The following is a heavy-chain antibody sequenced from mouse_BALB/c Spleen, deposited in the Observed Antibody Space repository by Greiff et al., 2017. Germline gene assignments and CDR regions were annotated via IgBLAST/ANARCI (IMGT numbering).Heavy chain of an antibody. V-gene: IGHV5-6-4*01. Sequence: DVMLVESGGGLVKPGGSLKLSCAASGFTFSSYTMSWVRQTPEKRLEWVATISSGGSYTYYPDSVKGRFTISRDNAKNTLYLQMSSLKSEDTAMYYCTRDGYGFAYWGQGTLVTVSA. CDR3: TRDGYGFAY. CDR2: ISSGGSYT. J-gene: IGHJ3*01. CDR1: GFTFSSYT. D-gene: IGHD2-2*01.